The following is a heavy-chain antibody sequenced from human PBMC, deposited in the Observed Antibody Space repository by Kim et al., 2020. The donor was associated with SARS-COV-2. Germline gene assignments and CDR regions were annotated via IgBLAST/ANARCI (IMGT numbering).Heavy chain of an antibody. CDR3: ARGRSLLLWFGELRNWFDP. V-gene: IGHV4-34*01. Sequence: SETLSLTCAVYGGSFSGYYWSWIRQPPGKGLEWIGEINHSGSTNYNPSLKSRVTISVDTSKNQFSLKLSSVTAADTAVYYCARGRSLLLWFGELRNWFDPWGQGTLVTVSS. CDR2: INHSGST. D-gene: IGHD3-10*01. J-gene: IGHJ5*02. CDR1: GGSFSGYY.